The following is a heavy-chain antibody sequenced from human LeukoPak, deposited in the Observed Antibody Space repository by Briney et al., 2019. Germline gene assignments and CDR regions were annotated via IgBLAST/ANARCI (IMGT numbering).Heavy chain of an antibody. D-gene: IGHD6-6*01. CDR2: ISGGGGST. V-gene: IGHV3-23*01. CDR1: GFTFSSYA. Sequence: GGSLRLSCAASGFTFSSYAMSWVRQAPGKGLECVSAISGGGGSTYYGDSVKGRFTISRDNSKNTLYLQMNSLRAEDTAIYYCAKDGSSSPYYFDYWGRGTLVTVSS. CDR3: AKDGSSSPYYFDY. J-gene: IGHJ4*02.